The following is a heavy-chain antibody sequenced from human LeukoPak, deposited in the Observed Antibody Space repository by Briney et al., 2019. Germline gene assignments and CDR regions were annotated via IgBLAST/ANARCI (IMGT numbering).Heavy chain of an antibody. CDR2: ISSSSSYI. CDR1: GFTFSSYS. CDR3: ARDVSTRNWARNDVDY. D-gene: IGHD1-1*01. J-gene: IGHJ4*02. V-gene: IGHV3-21*01. Sequence: PGGSLRLSCAASGFTFSSYSMNWVRQAPGKGLEWVSSISSSSSYIYYADSVKGRFTISRDNAKNPLYLQMNSLRAEDTAVYYCARDVSTRNWARNDVDYWGQGTLVTVSS.